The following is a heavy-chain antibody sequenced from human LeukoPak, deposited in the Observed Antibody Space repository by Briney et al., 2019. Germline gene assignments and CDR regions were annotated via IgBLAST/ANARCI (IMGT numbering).Heavy chain of an antibody. Sequence: PSQTLSLTCTVSGGSISNDGYYWTWTRQHPGKGLEWIGYIYYSGSTYYNPSLKSRVTISVDTSKNQFSLRLNSVTAADTAVYYCARSGERDDYWGQGTLVTVSS. D-gene: IGHD3-10*01. CDR1: GGSISNDGYY. CDR3: ARSGERDDY. V-gene: IGHV4-31*03. CDR2: IYYSGST. J-gene: IGHJ4*02.